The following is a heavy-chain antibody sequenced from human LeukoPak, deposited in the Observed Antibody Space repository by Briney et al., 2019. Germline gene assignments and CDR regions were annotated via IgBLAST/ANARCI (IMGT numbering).Heavy chain of an antibody. CDR2: IYYSGST. V-gene: IGHV4-39*01. J-gene: IGHJ6*02. CDR3: ARHYYGYGYYYGTDV. CDR1: GGSISSSSYY. Sequence: SETLSLTCTVSGGSISSSSYYWGWIRQPPGKGLEWIGSIYYSGSTYYNPSLKSRVTISVDTSKNQFSLKLSSVTAADTAVYYCARHYYGYGYYYGTDVWGQGTTVTVSS. D-gene: IGHD3-10*01.